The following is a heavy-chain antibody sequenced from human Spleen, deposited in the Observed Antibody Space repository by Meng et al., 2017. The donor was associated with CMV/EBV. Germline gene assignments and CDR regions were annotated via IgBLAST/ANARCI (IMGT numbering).Heavy chain of an antibody. D-gene: IGHD3-10*01. Sequence: GGSLRLSCAASGFTFSSYAMHWVRQAPGKGLEWVAVISYDGSNKYYADSVKGRFTISRDDSKTTLYLQMNSLRAEDTAVYYCARASKRPRSSGSYYNNFDYWGQGTLVTVSS. CDR3: ARASKRPRSSGSYYNNFDY. CDR1: GFTFSSYA. J-gene: IGHJ4*02. CDR2: ISYDGSNK. V-gene: IGHV3-30-3*01.